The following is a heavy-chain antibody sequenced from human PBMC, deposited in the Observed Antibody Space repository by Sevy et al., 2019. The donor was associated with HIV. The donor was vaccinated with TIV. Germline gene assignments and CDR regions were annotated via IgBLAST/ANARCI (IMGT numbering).Heavy chain of an antibody. J-gene: IGHJ4*02. V-gene: IGHV3-23*01. CDR1: GFTFSSYA. CDR2: ISGSGGST. Sequence: GGSLRLSCAASGFTFSSYAMSWVRHAPGKGLEWVSAISGSGGSTYYADSVKGRFTISRDNSKNTLYLQMNSLRAEDTAVYYCAKDRGGSSGWHNFDYWGQGTLVTVSS. CDR3: AKDRGGSSGWHNFDY. D-gene: IGHD6-19*01.